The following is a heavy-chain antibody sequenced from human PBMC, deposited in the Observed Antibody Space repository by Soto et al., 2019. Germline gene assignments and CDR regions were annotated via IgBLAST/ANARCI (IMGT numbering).Heavy chain of an antibody. CDR2: IYHSGSS. CDR1: GGSISSYY. J-gene: IGHJ5*02. CDR3: ARDRGIAAAGS. Sequence: SETLSLTCTVSGGSISSYYWSWIRQPPGKGLEWIGYIYHSGSSNYNPSLKSRVTILLDKSKNQFSLKLTSVTAADTAVYYCARDRGIAAAGSWGQGILVTVSS. V-gene: IGHV4-59*12. D-gene: IGHD6-13*01.